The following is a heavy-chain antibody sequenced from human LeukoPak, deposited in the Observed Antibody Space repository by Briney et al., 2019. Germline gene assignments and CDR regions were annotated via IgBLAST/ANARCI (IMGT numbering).Heavy chain of an antibody. V-gene: IGHV3-53*01. Sequence: GGSLRLSCAASGFTVDSNYLSWVRQAPGKGLGWVSTIYTGGNTYYAASVKGRFTISRDFSKNTVFLHMNSLRAEDTAMYYCARGDDSGYYDYFDYWGQGALVTVSS. CDR1: GFTVDSNY. CDR3: ARGDDSGYYDYFDY. CDR2: IYTGGNT. J-gene: IGHJ4*02. D-gene: IGHD3-22*01.